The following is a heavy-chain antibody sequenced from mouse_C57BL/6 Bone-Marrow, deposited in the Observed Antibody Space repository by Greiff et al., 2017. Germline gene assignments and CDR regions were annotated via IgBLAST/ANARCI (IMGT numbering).Heavy chain of an antibody. Sequence: QVQLQQPGAELVRPGSSVKLSCKASGYTFTSYWMHWVKQRPIQGLEWIGNIDPSDSETHYNQKFKDKATLTVDKSAITAYMQLSSLTSEDSAVYYCARYDGYYSWFAYWGQGTLVTVSA. V-gene: IGHV1-52*01. D-gene: IGHD2-3*01. CDR1: GYTFTSYW. CDR2: IDPSDSET. CDR3: ARYDGYYSWFAY. J-gene: IGHJ3*01.